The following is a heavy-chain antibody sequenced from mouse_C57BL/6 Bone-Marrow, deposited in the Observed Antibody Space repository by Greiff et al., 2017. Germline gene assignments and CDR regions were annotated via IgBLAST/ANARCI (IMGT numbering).Heavy chain of an antibody. Sequence: VQLQQSGPVLVKPGASVKMSCKASGYTFTDYYMNWVKQSHGKSLEWIGVINPYNGGTSYNQKFKGKATLTVDKSSSTAYMELNSLTSEDSAVYYCARYANYYAMDDWGQGTSVTVSS. J-gene: IGHJ4*01. CDR3: ARYANYYAMDD. CDR2: INPYNGGT. CDR1: GYTFTDYY. V-gene: IGHV1-19*01.